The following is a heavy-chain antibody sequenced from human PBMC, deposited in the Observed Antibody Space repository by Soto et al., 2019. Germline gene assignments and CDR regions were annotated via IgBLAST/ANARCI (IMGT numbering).Heavy chain of an antibody. J-gene: IGHJ3*01. CDR1: EFRFGIYA. CDR2: ISGSGSDT. V-gene: IGHV3-23*01. CDR3: AHPRGYGVFDAYDF. Sequence: PGGSLKLACAASEFRFGIYAMSWVRQAPGKGLEWVSAISGSGSDTYHADSVKGRFTISRDNSISTLYLQMNSLRTEDTAVYYCAHPRGYGVFDAYDFWGQGAMVSVSS. D-gene: IGHD4-17*01.